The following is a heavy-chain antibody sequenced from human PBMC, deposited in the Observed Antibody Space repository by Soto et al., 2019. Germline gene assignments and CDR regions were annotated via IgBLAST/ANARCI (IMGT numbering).Heavy chain of an antibody. CDR3: ARHRMRDWPVSTPPASFDS. V-gene: IGHV4-39*01. CDR1: DASMKSSGQY. CDR2: VSDSGST. Sequence: SETLSLICTVSDASMKSSGQYCGWIRQPPGKALEWIGSVSDSGSTYYNLSLKSRVTISVDKSKNPFSLTLTSVTAADTAVYFCARHRMRDWPVSTPPASFDSWGQGLLVTTCS. J-gene: IGHJ4*02. D-gene: IGHD2-8*01.